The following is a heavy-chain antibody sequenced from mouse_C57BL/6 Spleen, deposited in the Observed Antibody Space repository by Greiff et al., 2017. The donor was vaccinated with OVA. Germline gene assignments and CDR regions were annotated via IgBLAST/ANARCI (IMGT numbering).Heavy chain of an antibody. D-gene: IGHD2-1*01. CDR2: IDPENGDT. J-gene: IGHJ2*01. V-gene: IGHV14-4*01. CDR3: TRNYYGKD. Sequence: EVKLVESGAELVRPGASVKLSCTASGFNIKDDYMHWVKQRPEQGLEWIGWIDPENGDTEYASKFQGKATITADTSSNTAYLQLSSLTSEDTAVYYCTRNYYGKDWGQGTTLTVSS. CDR1: GFNIKDDY.